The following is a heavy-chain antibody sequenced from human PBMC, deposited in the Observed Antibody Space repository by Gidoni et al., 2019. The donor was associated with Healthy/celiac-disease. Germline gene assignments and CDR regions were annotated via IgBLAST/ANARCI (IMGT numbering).Heavy chain of an antibody. CDR1: GCTFSSYA. J-gene: IGHJ4*02. V-gene: IGHV1-69*09. Sequence: QVQLLQSAAEVMKPGSPVKVTCKASGCTFSSYAISWVRQAPGQGLEWIGRIIPILGIATYGQRFQGRVTITADKSTSTAYMELSSLGSEDTAVYYCARGAVAGTPFGYWGQGTLVTVSS. CDR2: IIPILGIA. D-gene: IGHD6-19*01. CDR3: ARGAVAGTPFGY.